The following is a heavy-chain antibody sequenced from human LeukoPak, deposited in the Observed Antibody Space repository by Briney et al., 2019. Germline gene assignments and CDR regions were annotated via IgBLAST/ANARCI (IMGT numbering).Heavy chain of an antibody. CDR2: ISTSSSYI. V-gene: IGHV3-21*04. D-gene: IGHD5-12*01. CDR3: AKDDDWLRFEH. Sequence: GGSLRLSCAVSGFTFSSYSMNWVRQAPGKGLEWVSYISTSSSYIYYADSVKGRFTISRDNSNHMLYLQMNSLIAEDTAIYYCAKDDDWLRFEHWGRGTPVSVSS. CDR1: GFTFSSYS. J-gene: IGHJ4*02.